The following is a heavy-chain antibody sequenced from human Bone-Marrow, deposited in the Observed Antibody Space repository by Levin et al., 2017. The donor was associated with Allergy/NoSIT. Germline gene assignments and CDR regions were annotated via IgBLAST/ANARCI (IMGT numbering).Heavy chain of an antibody. CDR2: IIPIFGTA. CDR1: GGTFSDYP. V-gene: IGHV1-69*01. J-gene: IGHJ6*03. Sequence: KISCKASGGTFSDYPITWVRQAPGQGLEWMGGIIPIFGTANYAQKCQGRVTITADESTSTAYMELSSLRSEDTAMYYCARDYCNSTSCYPYYFYIDVWGKGTTVTVSS. D-gene: IGHD2-2*01. CDR3: ARDYCNSTSCYPYYFYIDV.